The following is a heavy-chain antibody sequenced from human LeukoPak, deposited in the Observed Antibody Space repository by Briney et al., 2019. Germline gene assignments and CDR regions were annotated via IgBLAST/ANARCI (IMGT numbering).Heavy chain of an antibody. CDR2: INPDSGGA. CDR1: GYSFTGYF. V-gene: IGHV1-2*02. D-gene: IGHD3-10*01. Sequence: ASVKVSCKASGYSFTGYFIHWVRQAPGQGLEWMAWINPDSGGANYAQNFQGRVTLTRDTSINTAYVELSRLRFDDTAVYYCARDPRSGYWGQGTLVTVSS. CDR3: ARDPRSGY. J-gene: IGHJ4*02.